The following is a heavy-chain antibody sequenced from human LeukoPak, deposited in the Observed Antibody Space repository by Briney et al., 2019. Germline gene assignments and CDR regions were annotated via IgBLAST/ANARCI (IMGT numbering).Heavy chain of an antibody. Sequence: GGSLRLSCAASGFTFSSYWMHWVRQAPGKGLVWVSRINSDGSTTRYADSVKGRFTISRDNAKNTLYLQMNSLRVEDTAVYYCAGDTTITHQRDCWGQGTLVTVSS. J-gene: IGHJ4*02. CDR3: AGDTTITHQRDC. V-gene: IGHV3-74*01. CDR2: INSDGSTT. CDR1: GFTFSSYW. D-gene: IGHD5-24*01.